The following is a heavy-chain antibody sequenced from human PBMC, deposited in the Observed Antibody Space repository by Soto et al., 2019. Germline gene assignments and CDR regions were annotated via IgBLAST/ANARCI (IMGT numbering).Heavy chain of an antibody. Sequence: AGGSLRLSCAASGFIVSSKYMSWVRQAPGKGLEWVSTIYSGGNTYYADSVKGRFTISRDNSKNTLYLQMNSLRAEDTAVYFCERYGDYFDYWGQGTLVTVSS. V-gene: IGHV3-53*01. J-gene: IGHJ4*02. CDR3: ERYGDYFDY. D-gene: IGHD4-17*01. CDR2: IYSGGNT. CDR1: GFIVSSKY.